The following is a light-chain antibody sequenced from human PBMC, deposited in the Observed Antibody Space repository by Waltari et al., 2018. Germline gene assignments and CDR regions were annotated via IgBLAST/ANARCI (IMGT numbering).Light chain of an antibody. CDR3: VQTEQHPWT. Sequence: DVVLTQTPLSSPVTLGQPASISCRPSHGLVHSDGMTYLSWLQQRPGQPPRLLIYQISERFSGVPDRFSGSGAVTDFTLTISRVEADDVGVYYCVQTEQHPWTFGLGTKVEIK. J-gene: IGKJ1*01. CDR1: HGLVHSDGMTY. CDR2: QIS. V-gene: IGKV2-24*01.